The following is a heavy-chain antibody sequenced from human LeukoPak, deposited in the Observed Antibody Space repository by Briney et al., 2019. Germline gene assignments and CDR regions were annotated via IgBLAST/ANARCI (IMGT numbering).Heavy chain of an antibody. J-gene: IGHJ4*02. CDR3: ARGSVFMIGADS. Sequence: GASVKVSCKASGYTFTSYEINWLRQATGQGLEWMGWMSSNSGNTGYAQKFQGRFTMTSNISISTAYMELSSLRSEDTAVYYCARGSVFMIGADSWGQGTRVTVSS. CDR2: MSSNSGNT. V-gene: IGHV1-8*01. D-gene: IGHD3-22*01. CDR1: GYTFTSYE.